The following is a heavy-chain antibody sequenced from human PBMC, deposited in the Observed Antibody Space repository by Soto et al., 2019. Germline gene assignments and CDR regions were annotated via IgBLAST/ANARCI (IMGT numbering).Heavy chain of an antibody. Sequence: QVHLVQSGAEVKKPGASVKVSCKASGYTFTSYGITWVRQAPGQGLEWMGWISAQNGNTDYAQKLQGRVIVTRDTSTRTAYTELRSLRSEVTVVYYSARGRYGDYWGQGAVVTVSS. CDR3: ARGRYGDY. D-gene: IGHD1-1*01. CDR1: GYTFTSYG. J-gene: IGHJ4*02. CDR2: ISAQNGNT. V-gene: IGHV1-18*01.